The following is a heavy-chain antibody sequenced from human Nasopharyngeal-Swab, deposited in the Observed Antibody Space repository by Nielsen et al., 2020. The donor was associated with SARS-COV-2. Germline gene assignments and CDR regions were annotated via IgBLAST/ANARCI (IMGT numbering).Heavy chain of an antibody. CDR1: GGSVSLSQYY. CDR2: IYYSGST. Sequence: SETLSLTCTVSGGSVSLSQYYWGWIRQPPGKGLEWIGNIYYSGSTYYNPSLKSRVTMSVDTSKSQFSLKLSSVTAADTAVYYCAIAVAGTGQYDYWGQGTLVTVSS. D-gene: IGHD6-19*01. J-gene: IGHJ4*02. CDR3: AIAVAGTGQYDY. V-gene: IGHV4-39*07.